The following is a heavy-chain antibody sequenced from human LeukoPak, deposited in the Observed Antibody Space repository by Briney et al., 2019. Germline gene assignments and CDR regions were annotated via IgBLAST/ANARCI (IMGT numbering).Heavy chain of an antibody. Sequence: ASVKVSCKASGYMFVSYDINWGRQATGQGLEWMGWMDPNTGNTGYAQKFQGRVTMTRNPSIDTAYMELSSLRSEDTAVYYCARVMYYDSSGYYSFQYWGQGTLVTVSS. V-gene: IGHV1-8*02. J-gene: IGHJ1*01. CDR1: GYMFVSYD. D-gene: IGHD3-22*01. CDR2: MDPNTGNT. CDR3: ARVMYYDSSGYYSFQY.